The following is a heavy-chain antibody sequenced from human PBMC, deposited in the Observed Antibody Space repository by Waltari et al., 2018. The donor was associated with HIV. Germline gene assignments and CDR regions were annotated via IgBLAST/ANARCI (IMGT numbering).Heavy chain of an antibody. CDR1: GFSFSYYS. CDR3: VRGGEGTYGDY. Sequence: DVQLVESGGGLVKPGGSLRLACAGSGFSFSYYSMNWVRQAPGKGLEVVSSMSRDSRYIYYADSVKGRFTISRDNARNSLFLQMNSLRADDTAVYYCVRGGEGTYGDYWGQGTLVTVSS. CDR2: MSRDSRYI. J-gene: IGHJ4*02. V-gene: IGHV3-21*01. D-gene: IGHD3-16*01.